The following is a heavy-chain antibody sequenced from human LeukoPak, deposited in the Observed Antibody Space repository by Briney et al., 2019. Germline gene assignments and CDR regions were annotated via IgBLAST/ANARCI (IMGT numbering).Heavy chain of an antibody. Sequence: GGSLRLSCAASRFTFSSYAMHWVRQAPGKGLEWVAAISYDGTNEYHADSVKGRFTISRDNSKNTLYLQMNSLRAEDTAIYYCARDRIAVAGMGAFQHWGQGTLVTVSS. D-gene: IGHD6-19*01. V-gene: IGHV3-30*04. J-gene: IGHJ1*01. CDR1: RFTFSSYA. CDR3: ARDRIAVAGMGAFQH. CDR2: ISYDGTNE.